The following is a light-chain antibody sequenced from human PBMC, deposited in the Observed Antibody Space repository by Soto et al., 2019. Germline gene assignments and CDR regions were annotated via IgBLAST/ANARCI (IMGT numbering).Light chain of an antibody. Sequence: DILMTQSPSSLSPSVGDRVTITCQASQDISKYLNWYQQKPGKAPRLLIYHSSNLETAVPSRFSGSGSGTHFTFTISSLQPEDIATYFCQQYDSFPRTFGQGTKLDLK. V-gene: IGKV1-33*01. J-gene: IGKJ2*01. CDR1: QDISKY. CDR3: QQYDSFPRT. CDR2: HSS.